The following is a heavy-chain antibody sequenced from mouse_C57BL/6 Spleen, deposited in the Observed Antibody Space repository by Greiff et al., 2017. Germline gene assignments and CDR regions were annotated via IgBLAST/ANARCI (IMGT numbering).Heavy chain of an antibody. CDR2: INPGSGGT. Sequence: VKLQESGAELVRPGTSVKVSCKASGYAFTNYLIEWVKQRPGQGLEWIGVINPGSGGTNYNEKFKGKATLTADKSSSTAYMQLSSLTSEDSAVYFCARSKTAQATRDYWGQGTTLTVSS. CDR3: ARSKTAQATRDY. V-gene: IGHV1-54*01. J-gene: IGHJ2*01. D-gene: IGHD3-2*02. CDR1: GYAFTNYL.